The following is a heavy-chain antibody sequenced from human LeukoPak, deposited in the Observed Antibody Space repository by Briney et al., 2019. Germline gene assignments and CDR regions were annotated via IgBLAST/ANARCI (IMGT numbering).Heavy chain of an antibody. D-gene: IGHD5-18*01. CDR3: VGPYSYGSSKGSPFDY. CDR2: IYYSGST. V-gene: IGHV4-59*08. Sequence: SETLSLTCTVSGGSISSYYWSWIRRPPGKGLEWIGYIYYSGSTNYNPSLKSRVTISVDTSKNQFSLKLSSVTAADTAVYYCVGPYSYGSSKGSPFDYWGQGTLVTVSS. J-gene: IGHJ4*02. CDR1: GGSISSYY.